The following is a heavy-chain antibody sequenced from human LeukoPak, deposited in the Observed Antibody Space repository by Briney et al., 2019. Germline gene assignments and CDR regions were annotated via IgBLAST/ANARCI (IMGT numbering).Heavy chain of an antibody. J-gene: IGHJ4*02. V-gene: IGHV4-59*01. CDR3: AREEYYYDSSGYYYATGHFDY. Sequence: PSETLSLTCTVSGGSISSYCWSWIRQPPGKGLEWIGYIYYSGSTNYNPSLKSRVTISVDTSKNQFSLKLSSVTAADTAVYYCAREEYYYDSSGYYYATGHFDYWGQGTLVTVSS. D-gene: IGHD3-22*01. CDR1: GGSISSYC. CDR2: IYYSGST.